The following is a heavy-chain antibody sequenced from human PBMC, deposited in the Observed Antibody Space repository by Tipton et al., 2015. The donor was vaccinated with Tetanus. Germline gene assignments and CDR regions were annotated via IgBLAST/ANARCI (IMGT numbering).Heavy chain of an antibody. CDR1: GGSFSGYY. D-gene: IGHD2-2*01. CDR3: ARGAGEGGVVVPAAIGGMDV. J-gene: IGHJ6*02. V-gene: IGHV4-34*01. CDR2: INHSGST. Sequence: GLVKPSETLSLTCAVYGGSFSGYYWSWIRQPPGKGLEWIGEINHSGSTNYNPSLKSRVTISVDTSKNQFSLKLSSVTAADTAVYYCARGAGEGGVVVPAAIGGMDVWGQGTTVTVSS.